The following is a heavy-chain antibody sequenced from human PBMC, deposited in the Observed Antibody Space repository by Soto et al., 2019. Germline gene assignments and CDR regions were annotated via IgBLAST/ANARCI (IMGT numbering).Heavy chain of an antibody. CDR2: IIPIFGTA. D-gene: IGHD2-2*01. CDR1: GGTFSSYA. Sequence: GASVKVSCKASGGTFSSYAISWVRQAPGQGLEWMGGIIPIFGTANYAQKFQGRVTITADKSTSTAYMELSSLRSEDTAVYYCASTPIPYCSSTSCHAGTKYYFDYWGQGTLVTVSS. CDR3: ASTPIPYCSSTSCHAGTKYYFDY. V-gene: IGHV1-69*06. J-gene: IGHJ4*02.